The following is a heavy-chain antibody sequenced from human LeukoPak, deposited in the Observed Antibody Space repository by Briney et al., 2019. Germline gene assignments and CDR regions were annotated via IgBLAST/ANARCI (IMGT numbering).Heavy chain of an antibody. CDR2: INPNSGGT. J-gene: IGHJ4*02. V-gene: IGHV1-2*02. CDR3: ARDRYYDILTGYYATYAY. D-gene: IGHD3-9*01. CDR1: GYTFTGYY. Sequence: ASVKVSCKASGYTFTGYYMHWVRQAPGQGLEWMGWINPNSGGTNYAQKFQGRVTMTRDTSISTAYMELSRLRSDDTAVYYCARDRYYDILTGYYATYAYWGQGTLVTVSS.